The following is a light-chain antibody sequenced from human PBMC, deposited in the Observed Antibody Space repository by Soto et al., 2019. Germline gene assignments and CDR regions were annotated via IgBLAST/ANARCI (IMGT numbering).Light chain of an antibody. V-gene: IGKV1-39*01. CDR2: DTS. Sequence: DIQMTQSPASLSASVGDRVTMTCRASRSINTFLSWYQQKPGKAPNLXIFDTSTLQSGVPSRFSGSGSGTDFSLTITSLQPEDFATYYCQQSDSTPWTFGQGTKVDI. CDR1: RSINTF. J-gene: IGKJ1*01. CDR3: QQSDSTPWT.